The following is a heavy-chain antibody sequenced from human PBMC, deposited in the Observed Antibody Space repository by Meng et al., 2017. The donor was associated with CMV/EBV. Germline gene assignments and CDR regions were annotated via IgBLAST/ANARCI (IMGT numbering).Heavy chain of an antibody. D-gene: IGHD3-10*01. CDR2: ISSSSSYI. CDR3: ASSYYGSGTFDY. CDR1: GFTFGSYS. Sequence: GESLKISCAASGFTFGSYSMNWVRQAPGKGLEWVSSISSSSSYIYYADSVKGRFTISRDNAKNSLFLQMNSLRAEDTAVYYCASSYYGSGTFDYWGQGTLVTVSS. J-gene: IGHJ4*02. V-gene: IGHV3-21*01.